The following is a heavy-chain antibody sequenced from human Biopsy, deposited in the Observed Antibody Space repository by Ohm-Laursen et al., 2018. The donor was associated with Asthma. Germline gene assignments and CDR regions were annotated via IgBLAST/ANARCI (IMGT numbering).Heavy chain of an antibody. V-gene: IGHV1-69*13. Sequence: SVKVSCKAPGGTFSNFAISWVRQAPGQGLEWLGGIMTVFGTTNYAQKFQGRVTITADESTSTAYMEVTGLRSEDTAIYYCARCQVGYSSGWSLLLKKIYYSGMDVWGQGTAVTASS. D-gene: IGHD6-19*01. CDR3: ARCQVGYSSGWSLLLKKIYYSGMDV. CDR1: GGTFSNFA. J-gene: IGHJ6*02. CDR2: IMTVFGTT.